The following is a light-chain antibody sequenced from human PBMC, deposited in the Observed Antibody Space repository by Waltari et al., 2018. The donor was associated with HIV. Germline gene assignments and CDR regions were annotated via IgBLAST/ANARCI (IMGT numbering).Light chain of an antibody. CDR2: GTS. J-gene: IGKJ2*01. CDR1: QSVSSI. CDR3: QQYNNWPPYT. Sequence: EIVMTQSPATLSGSPGERATLPCRASQSVSSILAWYQQTPVQAPRLLICGTSTRATGIPARFSGSGSGTEFTLTISSLQSEDFAVYYCQQYNNWPPYTFGQGTKLEIK. V-gene: IGKV3-15*01.